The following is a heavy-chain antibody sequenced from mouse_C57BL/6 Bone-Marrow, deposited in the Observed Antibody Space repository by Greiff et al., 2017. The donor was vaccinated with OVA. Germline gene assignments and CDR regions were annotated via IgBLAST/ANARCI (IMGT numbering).Heavy chain of an antibody. CDR1: GYTFTSYG. Sequence: QVQLQQSGAELARPGASVKLSCKASGYTFTSYGISWVKQRTGQGLEWIGEIYPRSGNTYYNEKFKGKATLTADKSSSTAYMELRSLTSEDSAVYFCATYSIYFDYWGQGTTLTVSS. CDR3: ATYSIYFDY. V-gene: IGHV1-81*01. D-gene: IGHD2-5*01. J-gene: IGHJ2*01. CDR2: IYPRSGNT.